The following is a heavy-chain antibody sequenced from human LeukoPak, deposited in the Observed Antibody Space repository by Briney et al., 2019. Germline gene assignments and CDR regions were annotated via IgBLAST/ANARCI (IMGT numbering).Heavy chain of an antibody. CDR3: ARTSLVEMATIIP. Sequence: GASVKVSCKASGYTFTSCGISWVRQAPGQGLEWMGWISAYNGNTNYAQKLQGRVTMTTDTSTSTAYMELRSLRSDDTAVYYRARTSLVEMATIIPWGQGTLVTVSS. D-gene: IGHD5-24*01. J-gene: IGHJ5*02. CDR1: GYTFTSCG. V-gene: IGHV1-18*01. CDR2: ISAYNGNT.